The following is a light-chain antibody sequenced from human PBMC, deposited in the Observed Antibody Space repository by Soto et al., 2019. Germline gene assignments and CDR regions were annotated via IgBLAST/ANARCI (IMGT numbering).Light chain of an antibody. V-gene: IGKV3-15*01. CDR3: QQYNSYSWT. Sequence: EIVMTQSPATLSVSPGARATLSCRASQNVSSNLAWYRQIPGQAPRLLMYGASTRATGTPARFSGSGSGTTGTITISSLQPDDCETYDCQQYNSYSWTFGQGTKVDIK. CDR1: QNVSSN. CDR2: GAS. J-gene: IGKJ1*01.